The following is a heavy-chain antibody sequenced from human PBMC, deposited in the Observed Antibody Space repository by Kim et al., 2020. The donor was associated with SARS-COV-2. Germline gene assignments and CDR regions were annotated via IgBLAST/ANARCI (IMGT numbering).Heavy chain of an antibody. V-gene: IGHV4-39*01. CDR1: GGSISSSSYY. CDR2: IYYSGST. J-gene: IGHJ4*02. CDR3: ARHGRVYDDVWGSYRGYFDD. Sequence: SETLSLTCTVSGGSISSSSYYWGWIRQPPGKGLEWIGSIYYSGSTYYNPSLKSRVTISVDTSKNQFSLKLSSVTAADTAVYYCARHGRVYDDVWGSYRGYFDDWGQGTLVTVSS. D-gene: IGHD3-16*02.